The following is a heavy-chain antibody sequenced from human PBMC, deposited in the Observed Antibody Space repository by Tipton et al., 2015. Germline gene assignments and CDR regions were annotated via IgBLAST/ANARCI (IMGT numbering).Heavy chain of an antibody. CDR2: IYYSGST. Sequence: TLSLTCTVSGGSVSSGSYYWSWIRQPPGKGLEWIGHIYYSGSTKYNPSLKNRVTISVDTSKNQFSLKLSSVTAADTAVYYCARRRQTYGSISDSWFASPGQGTLVTVPP. J-gene: IGHJ5*01. D-gene: IGHD3-10*01. CDR3: ARRRQTYGSISDSWFAS. CDR1: GGSVSSGSYY. V-gene: IGHV4-61*01.